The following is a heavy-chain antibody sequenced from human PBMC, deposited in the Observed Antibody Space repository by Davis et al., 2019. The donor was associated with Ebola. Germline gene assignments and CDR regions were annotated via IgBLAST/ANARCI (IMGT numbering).Heavy chain of an antibody. Sequence: AASVKVSCKASGYTFTSYGISWVRQAPGQGLEWMGWIITDNGNTNYAQKLQGRVTMTTDTSTSTAYMELRSLRSDDTAVYYCARAYGDYSDFDYWGQGTLVTVSS. D-gene: IGHD4-17*01. V-gene: IGHV1-18*04. J-gene: IGHJ4*02. CDR2: IITDNGNT. CDR1: GYTFTSYG. CDR3: ARAYGDYSDFDY.